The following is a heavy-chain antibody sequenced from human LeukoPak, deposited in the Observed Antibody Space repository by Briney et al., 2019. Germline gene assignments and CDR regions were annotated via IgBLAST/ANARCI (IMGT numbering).Heavy chain of an antibody. CDR2: ISSSSSYI. J-gene: IGHJ4*02. CDR3: ARDYGAAAGVFDY. CDR1: GFTFSSYS. Sequence: GSLRLSCAASGFTFSSYSMNWVRQAPGKGLEWVSSISSSSSYIYYADSVKGRFTISRDNAKNSLYLQMNSLRAEDTAVYYCARDYGAAAGVFDYWGQGTLVTVSS. V-gene: IGHV3-21*01. D-gene: IGHD6-13*01.